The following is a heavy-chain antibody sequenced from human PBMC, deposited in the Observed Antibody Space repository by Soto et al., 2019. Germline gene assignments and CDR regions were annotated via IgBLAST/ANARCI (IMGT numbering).Heavy chain of an antibody. CDR1: GFTFSSYW. J-gene: IGHJ4*02. V-gene: IGHV3-74*01. CDR2: INSDGSST. Sequence: EVQLVESGGGLVQPGGSLRLSCAASGFTFSSYWMHWVRQAPGKGLVWVSRINSDGSSTSYADSVKGRFTISRDNAKNTLYLQMNSLRAEDTAVYYCARVPPSYCSSTSCYYYGSGSYYPDYWGQGTLVTVSS. D-gene: IGHD3-10*01. CDR3: ARVPPSYCSSTSCYYYGSGSYYPDY.